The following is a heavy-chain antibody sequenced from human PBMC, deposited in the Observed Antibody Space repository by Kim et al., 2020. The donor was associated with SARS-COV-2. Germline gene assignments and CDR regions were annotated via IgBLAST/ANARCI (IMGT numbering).Heavy chain of an antibody. Sequence: GGSLRLSCAASGFTFSNAWMSWVRQAPGKGLEWVDRIKSKTDGGTTDYAAPVKGRFTISRDDSKNTLYLQMNSLKTEDTAVYYCTTDRQWELPDYWGQGTLVTVSS. CDR3: TTDRQWELPDY. J-gene: IGHJ4*02. CDR2: IKSKTDGGTT. V-gene: IGHV3-15*01. CDR1: GFTFSNAW. D-gene: IGHD1-26*01.